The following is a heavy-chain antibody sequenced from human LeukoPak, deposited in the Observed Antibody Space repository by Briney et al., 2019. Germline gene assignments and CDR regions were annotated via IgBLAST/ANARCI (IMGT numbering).Heavy chain of an antibody. Sequence: ASVKVSCKASGYTFTGYYMHWVRQAPGQGLEWMGRINPNSGGTNYAQKFQGRVTMTRDTSISTAYMELSRLRSDDTAVYYCARSLPARGIQLGVDIWDQETMLTVSS. CDR2: INPNSGGT. V-gene: IGHV1-2*06. J-gene: IGHJ3*02. CDR3: ARSLPARGIQLGVDI. D-gene: IGHD1-1*01. CDR1: GYTFTGYY.